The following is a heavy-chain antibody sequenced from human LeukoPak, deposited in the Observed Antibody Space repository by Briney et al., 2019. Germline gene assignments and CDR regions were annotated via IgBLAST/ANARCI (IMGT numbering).Heavy chain of an antibody. CDR1: GFTVSSNY. V-gene: IGHV3-66*01. J-gene: IGHJ5*02. CDR2: IYSGGST. D-gene: IGHD2-8*02. Sequence: GGSLRLSCAASGFTVSSNYMSWVRQAPGKGLEWVSVIYSGGSTYYADSVKGRFTISRDNSKNTLYLQIGSLRAEDMAVYYCARDHTGWFDPWGQGTLVTVSS. CDR3: ARDHTGWFDP.